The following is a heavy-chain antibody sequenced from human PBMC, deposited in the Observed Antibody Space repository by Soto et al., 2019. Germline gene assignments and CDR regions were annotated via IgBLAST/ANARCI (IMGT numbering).Heavy chain of an antibody. J-gene: IGHJ4*02. Sequence: QVQLVESGGGLVKPGGSLRLSCAVSGFTFSDYYMTWIRQAPGKGLEWVSYISSSTSHTNYADSVKGRFTISRDNAKNSLFLQMNSFRAEDTAVYYWARGSGAAADYFDFWGQGTLVTVSS. CDR1: GFTFSDYY. V-gene: IGHV3-11*05. CDR3: ARGSGAAADYFDF. D-gene: IGHD6-13*01. CDR2: ISSSTSHT.